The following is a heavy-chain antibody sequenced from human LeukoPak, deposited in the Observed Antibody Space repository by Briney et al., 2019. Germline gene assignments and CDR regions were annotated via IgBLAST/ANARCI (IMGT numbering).Heavy chain of an antibody. CDR1: GFTVSSNY. CDR3: ASAQTYYYDSSGWYFDY. D-gene: IGHD3-22*01. CDR2: IYSGGST. J-gene: IGHJ4*02. V-gene: IGHV3-66*01. Sequence: GGSLRLSCAASGFTVSSNYMSWVRQAPGKGLEWVSVIYSGGSTYYADSVKGGFTISRDNSKNTLYLQMNSLRAEDTAVYYCASAQTYYYDSSGWYFDYWGQGTLVTVSS.